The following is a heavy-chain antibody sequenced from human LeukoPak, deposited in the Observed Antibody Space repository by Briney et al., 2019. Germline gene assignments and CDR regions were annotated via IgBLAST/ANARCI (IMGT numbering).Heavy chain of an antibody. Sequence: PSQTLSLTCTVSGGSISSGSYYWSWIRQPAGKGLEWIGRIYTSGGTNYNPSLKSRVTISVDTSKNQFSLKLSSVTAADTAVYYCARGFGYSYDLDYWGQGTLVTVSS. D-gene: IGHD5-18*01. CDR1: GGSISSGSYY. CDR3: ARGFGYSYDLDY. CDR2: IYTSGGT. J-gene: IGHJ4*02. V-gene: IGHV4-61*02.